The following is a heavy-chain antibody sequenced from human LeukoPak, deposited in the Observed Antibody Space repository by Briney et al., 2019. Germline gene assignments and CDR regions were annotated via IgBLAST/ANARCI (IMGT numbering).Heavy chain of an antibody. CDR2: ISLSGRT. D-gene: IGHD1-26*01. Sequence: PSGTLSLTCDVSGGSISRTNWWSWVRQSPGQGLEWIGEISLSGRTNYNPSLQSRVTMSLDESKNQLSLDLASVTAADTAVYYCSRGSGAFSPFGYWGQGTLVTVHS. CDR1: GGSISRTNW. CDR3: SRGSGAFSPFGY. V-gene: IGHV4-4*02. J-gene: IGHJ4*02.